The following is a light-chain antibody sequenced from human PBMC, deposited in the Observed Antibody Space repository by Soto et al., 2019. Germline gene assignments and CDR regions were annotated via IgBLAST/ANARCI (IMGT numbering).Light chain of an antibody. CDR1: QSVRSN. CDR3: QQYNNWPQT. Sequence: EIVLTQSPATLSVSPGERATLSCRASQSVRSNLAWYQQKPGQGPRLLIFGASTRATDIPARFSGSGSGTEFTLTISSLQSEDFAVYYCQQYNNWPQTFGQGTKLEIK. CDR2: GAS. V-gene: IGKV3-15*01. J-gene: IGKJ2*01.